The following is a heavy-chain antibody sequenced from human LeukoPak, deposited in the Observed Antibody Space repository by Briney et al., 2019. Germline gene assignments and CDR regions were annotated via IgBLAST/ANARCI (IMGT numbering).Heavy chain of an antibody. Sequence: GGSLRLSCAASGFTFSSYSMNWVRQAPGKGLEWVSSISSSSSYIYYADSVKGRFTISRDNAKNSLYLQMNSLRAEDTAVYYCARVPLGYYDFWSGYSLYYYYYYMDVWGKGTTVTVSS. CDR3: ARVPLGYYDFWSGYSLYYYYYYMDV. D-gene: IGHD3-3*01. V-gene: IGHV3-21*01. CDR1: GFTFSSYS. J-gene: IGHJ6*03. CDR2: ISSSSSYI.